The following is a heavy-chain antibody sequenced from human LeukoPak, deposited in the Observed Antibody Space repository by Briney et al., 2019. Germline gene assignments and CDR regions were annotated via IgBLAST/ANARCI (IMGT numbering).Heavy chain of an antibody. Sequence: TASETLSLTCTVSGGSISSSSYYWGWIRQPPGKGLEWIGTIYYSGNTSYNLSLQSRVTISVDTSKNQFSLKLSSVTAADTAVYYCALGFIAAAGNGAFHIWGQGTMVTVSS. V-gene: IGHV4-39*07. D-gene: IGHD6-13*01. CDR1: GGSISSSSYY. J-gene: IGHJ3*02. CDR2: IYYSGNT. CDR3: ALGFIAAAGNGAFHI.